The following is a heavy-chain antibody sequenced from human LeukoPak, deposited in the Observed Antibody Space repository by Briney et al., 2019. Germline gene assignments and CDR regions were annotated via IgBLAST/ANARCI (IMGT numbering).Heavy chain of an antibody. Sequence: GGSLRLSCAASGFTVSSNYMSWVRQAPGKGLEWVSVIYSGGSTYYADSVKGRFTISRDNSKNTLYLQMNSLRAEDTAVYYCAREGGGSGSYSKASYYYYGMDVWGQGITVTVSS. CDR1: GFTVSSNY. D-gene: IGHD3-10*01. J-gene: IGHJ6*02. CDR2: IYSGGST. CDR3: AREGGGSGSYSKASYYYYGMDV. V-gene: IGHV3-53*01.